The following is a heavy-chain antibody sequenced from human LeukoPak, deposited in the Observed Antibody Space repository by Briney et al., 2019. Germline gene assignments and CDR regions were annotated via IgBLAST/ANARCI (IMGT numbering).Heavy chain of an antibody. CDR3: ARGLLLWFGELSLLDAFDI. CDR2: ISSSSSYI. J-gene: IGHJ3*02. Sequence: PGGSLRLSCAASGFTFGSYSMNWVRQAPGKGLEWVSSISSSSSYIYYADSVKGRFTISRDNAKNSLYLQMNSLRAEDTAVYYCARGLLLWFGELSLLDAFDIWGQGTMVTVSS. CDR1: GFTFGSYS. D-gene: IGHD3-10*01. V-gene: IGHV3-21*01.